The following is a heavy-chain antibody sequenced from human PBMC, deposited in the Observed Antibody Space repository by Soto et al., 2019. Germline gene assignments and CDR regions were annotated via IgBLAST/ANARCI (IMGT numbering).Heavy chain of an antibody. CDR1: GGSIGSYH. CDR3: ARDTVLTGMFDI. CDR2: VYYTGTT. Sequence: PXETLSLRCTVSGGSIGSYHWSWVRQPPGKGLEWIASVYYTGTTNYNPSLGSRVTISIDAPENQISLKLTSVTAADTAFYYCARDTVLTGMFDIWGQGTLVTVSS. J-gene: IGHJ4*02. D-gene: IGHD4-17*01. V-gene: IGHV4-59*01.